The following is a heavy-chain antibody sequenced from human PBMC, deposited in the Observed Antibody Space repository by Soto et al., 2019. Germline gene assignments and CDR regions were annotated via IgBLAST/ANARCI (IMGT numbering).Heavy chain of an antibody. CDR1: GGSCSGYY. J-gene: IGHJ4*02. D-gene: IGHD1-26*01. CDR3: ARGIDEYKVGNY. V-gene: IGHV4-34*01. CDR2: IHPSGST. Sequence: QVQLQQWGAGLLKPSETLSLTCAVYGGSCSGYYCSWIRQSPGKGLEWIGEIHPSGSTSYKPSLNGRVTMSLDTSKTQFSLRLTSVTAADTAVYYCARGIDEYKVGNYWGQGTLVSVSS.